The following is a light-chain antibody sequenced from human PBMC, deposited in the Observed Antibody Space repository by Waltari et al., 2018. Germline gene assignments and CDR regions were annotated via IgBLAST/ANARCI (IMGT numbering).Light chain of an antibody. CDR3: QHYESLPVT. J-gene: IGKJ1*01. CDR2: HAS. Sequence: EIVLTQSPGTLSLSSGERATLSCRTSQSISKYLAWYQQKLGQAPRLLIYHASSRATGIPDRFSGSGSGTDFSLTISRLEPEDFAVYYCQHYESLPVTFGQGTKVEIK. CDR1: QSISKY. V-gene: IGKV3-20*01.